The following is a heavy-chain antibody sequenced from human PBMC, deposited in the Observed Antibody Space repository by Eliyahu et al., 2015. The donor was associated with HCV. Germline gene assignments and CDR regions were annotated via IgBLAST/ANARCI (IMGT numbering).Heavy chain of an antibody. CDR3: ASSTNYYDSSGYLPFDY. D-gene: IGHD3-22*01. Sequence: QVQLQESGPGLVKPSQTLSLTCTVSGGSISSGDYYWSWIRQPPGKGLEWIGYIYYSGSTYYNPSLKSRVTISVDTSKNQFSLKLSSVTAADTAVYYCASSTNYYDSSGYLPFDYWGQGTLVTVSS. V-gene: IGHV4-30-4*01. CDR2: IYYSGST. J-gene: IGHJ4*02. CDR1: GGSISSGDYY.